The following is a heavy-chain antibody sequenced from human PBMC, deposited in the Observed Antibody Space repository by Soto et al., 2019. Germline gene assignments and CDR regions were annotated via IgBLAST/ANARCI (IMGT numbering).Heavy chain of an antibody. CDR3: ARLLYDSGGYYYFDY. D-gene: IGHD3-22*01. CDR2: IHYSRNP. Sequence: PSETLSLTCTVSGGSITSGSFYWGWIRQPPGKGLEWISSIHYSRNPYNNPSLKSRVTMSVDTSKNEFSLKLTSVTAADTALYYCARLLYDSGGYYYFDYWGQGTLVTVSS. CDR1: GGSITSGSFY. V-gene: IGHV4-39*01. J-gene: IGHJ4*02.